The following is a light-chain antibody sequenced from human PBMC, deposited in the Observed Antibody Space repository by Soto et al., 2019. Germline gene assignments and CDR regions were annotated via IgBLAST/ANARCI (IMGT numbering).Light chain of an antibody. CDR3: QQYGGSPWT. CDR1: QSVRSSY. CDR2: GAS. Sequence: PGDRATLFCRASQSVRSSYLAWYQQKPGQAPRLLVYGASSRATGIPDRFSGSGSGTDFTLTVSRLEPEDFAVYYCQQYGGSPWTFGQGTKVEIK. V-gene: IGKV3-20*01. J-gene: IGKJ1*01.